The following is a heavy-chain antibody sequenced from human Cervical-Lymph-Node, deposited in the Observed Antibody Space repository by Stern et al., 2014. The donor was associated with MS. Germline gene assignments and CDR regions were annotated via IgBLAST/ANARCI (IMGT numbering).Heavy chain of an antibody. D-gene: IGHD1-1*01. V-gene: IGHV2-70*04. CDR2: IDWDDDK. J-gene: IGHJ4*02. CDR1: GFSLSTSGVR. Sequence: ESGPALVKPTQTLTLTCTFSGFSLSTSGVRVNWIRQPPGKALEWLARIDWDDDKFYSTSLKTRLTLSKYTSKNQVVLTMTNMDPVDTATYYCARMLGTHIDYWGQGTLVTVSS. CDR3: ARMLGTHIDY.